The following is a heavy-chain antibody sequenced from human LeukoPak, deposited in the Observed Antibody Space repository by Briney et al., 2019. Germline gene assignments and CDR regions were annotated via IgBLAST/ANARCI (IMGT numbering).Heavy chain of an antibody. CDR2: ISSNGGST. D-gene: IGHD6-13*01. J-gene: IGHJ4*02. CDR1: GFTFSSYA. V-gene: IGHV3-64D*06. Sequence: GGSLRLSCSASGFTFSSYAMHWVRQAPGKGLEYVSAISSNGGSTYYADSVKGRFTISRDNSKNTLYLQMSSLRAEDTAVYYCGKRRGYSCSWYDYWGQGTLVTVSS. CDR3: GKRRGYSCSWYDY.